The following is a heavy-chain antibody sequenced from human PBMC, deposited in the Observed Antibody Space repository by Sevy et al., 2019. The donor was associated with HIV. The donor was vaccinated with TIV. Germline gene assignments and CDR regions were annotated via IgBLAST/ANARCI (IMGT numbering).Heavy chain of an antibody. CDR1: GFTFSSYA. CDR3: AKMPTRITMVRGVMRAFDI. J-gene: IGHJ3*02. CDR2: ISGSGGST. D-gene: IGHD3-10*01. V-gene: IGHV3-23*01. Sequence: GGSLRLSCAASGFTFSSYAMSWVRQAPGKGLEWVSAISGSGGSTYYADSVKGRFTIPGDNSKNTLYLQMNSLRAEDTAVYYCAKMPTRITMVRGVMRAFDIWGQGTMVTVSS.